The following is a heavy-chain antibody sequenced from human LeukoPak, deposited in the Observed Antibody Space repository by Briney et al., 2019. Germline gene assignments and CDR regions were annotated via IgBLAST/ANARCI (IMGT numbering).Heavy chain of an antibody. J-gene: IGHJ4*02. D-gene: IGHD5-18*01. CDR2: IYSGGST. V-gene: IGHV3-66*01. Sequence: GGSLRLSCAASGFTVSNNYMSWVRQAPGKGLEWVALIYSGGSTYYADFVKGRFTISRDNAKNSLYLQMNSLRAEDTAVYYCARGAMAGPFDYWGQGTLVIVSS. CDR1: GFTVSNNY. CDR3: ARGAMAGPFDY.